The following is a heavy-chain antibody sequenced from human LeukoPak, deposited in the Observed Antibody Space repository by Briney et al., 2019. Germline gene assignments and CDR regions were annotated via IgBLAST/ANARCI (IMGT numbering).Heavy chain of an antibody. CDR3: ARHLKMTTTRKAAYDI. D-gene: IGHD5-24*01. CDR1: GGSISGYY. V-gene: IGHV4-59*08. J-gene: IGHJ3*02. Sequence: SETLSLTCTVSGGSISGYYWSWVRQPPGKGLEWIGYIYSSGITNYNPSLTSRVTISVDTSTNQFSLKLTSVTAADSAAYYCARHLKMTTTRKAAYDIWGQGTMFSVSS. CDR2: IYSSGIT.